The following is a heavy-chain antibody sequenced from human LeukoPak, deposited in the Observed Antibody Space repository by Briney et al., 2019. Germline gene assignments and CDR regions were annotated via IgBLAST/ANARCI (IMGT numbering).Heavy chain of an antibody. CDR1: GFTFSSYE. CDR2: ISGSGGST. V-gene: IGHV3-23*01. CDR3: AKEGYARPIYYFDY. D-gene: IGHD5-12*01. Sequence: GGSLRLSCAASGFTFSSYEMNWVRQAPGKGLEWVSAISGSGGSTYYADSVKGRFTISRDNSKNTLYLQMNSLRAEDTAVYYCAKEGYARPIYYFDYWGQGTLVTVSS. J-gene: IGHJ4*02.